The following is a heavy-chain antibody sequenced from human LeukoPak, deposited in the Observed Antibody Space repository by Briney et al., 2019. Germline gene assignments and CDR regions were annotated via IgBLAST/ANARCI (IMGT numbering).Heavy chain of an antibody. Sequence: PSETLSLTCAVYGGSFSGYYWSWIRQPPGKGLEWIGEINHSGSTNYNPSPKSRVTISVDTSKNQFSLKLSSVTAADTAVYYCARGPRKYNWNHATGLDYWGQGTLVTVSS. CDR3: ARGPRKYNWNHATGLDY. V-gene: IGHV4-34*01. CDR2: INHSGST. J-gene: IGHJ4*02. CDR1: GGSFSGYY. D-gene: IGHD1-1*01.